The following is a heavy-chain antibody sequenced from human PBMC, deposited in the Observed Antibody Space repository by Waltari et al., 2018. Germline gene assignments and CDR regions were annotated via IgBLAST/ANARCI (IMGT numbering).Heavy chain of an antibody. J-gene: IGHJ5*02. V-gene: IGHV1-24*01. Sequence: QVQLVQSGAEVKKPGASVKVSCKVSGYTLTELSMHWVRQDPGKGLEWMGGVDPEDGETIYAQKFQGRVTMTEDTSTDTAYMELSSLRSEDTAVYYCATNCLACYYDSSGPTGFDPWGQGTLVTVSS. CDR1: GYTLTELS. CDR2: VDPEDGET. D-gene: IGHD3-22*01. CDR3: ATNCLACYYDSSGPTGFDP.